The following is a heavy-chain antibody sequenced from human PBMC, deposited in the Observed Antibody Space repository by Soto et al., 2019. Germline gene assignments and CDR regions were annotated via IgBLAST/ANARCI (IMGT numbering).Heavy chain of an antibody. CDR2: INPSGGST. CDR3: ARDRGIAAAKYYFDY. J-gene: IGHJ4*02. CDR1: GYTFTSYY. V-gene: IGHV1-46*01. Sequence: QVQLVQSGAEVKKPGASVKVSCKASGYTFTSYYMHWVRQAPGQGLEWMGIINPSGGSTSYVQKSRGRVTRSRDTSTSIVYMELSSLRSEDTAVYYCARDRGIAAAKYYFDYWGQGPLVTVSS. D-gene: IGHD6-13*01.